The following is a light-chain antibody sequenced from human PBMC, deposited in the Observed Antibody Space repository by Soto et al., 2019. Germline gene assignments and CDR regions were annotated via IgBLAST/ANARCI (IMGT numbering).Light chain of an antibody. Sequence: QSALTQPASVSGSPGQSISISCTGTNNDVGFYSFVSWYQRHPGAAPILLIFEDSKRPSGVSSRFSGSKSGNTASLTISGLQAEDEAEYTCCSYAGASTYVFGSGTKVTVL. CDR2: EDS. V-gene: IGLV2-23*01. CDR3: CSYAGASTYV. CDR1: NNDVGFYSF. J-gene: IGLJ1*01.